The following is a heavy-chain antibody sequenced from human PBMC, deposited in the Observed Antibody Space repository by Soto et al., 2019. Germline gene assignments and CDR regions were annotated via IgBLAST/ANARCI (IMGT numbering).Heavy chain of an antibody. D-gene: IGHD2-15*01. CDR2: INHSGST. CDR3: ARSFWIVVVVAATSNSFDY. V-gene: IGHV4-34*01. CDR1: GGSFSGYY. Sequence: SETLSLTCAVYGGSFSGYYWSWIRQPPGKGLEWIGEINHSGSTNYNPSLKSRVTISVDTSKNQFSLKLSSVTAADTAVYYYARSFWIVVVVAATSNSFDYWGQGTLVTVSS. J-gene: IGHJ4*02.